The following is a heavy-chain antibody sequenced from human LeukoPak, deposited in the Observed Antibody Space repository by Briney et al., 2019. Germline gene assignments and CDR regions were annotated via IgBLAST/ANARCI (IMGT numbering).Heavy chain of an antibody. D-gene: IGHD3-16*02. CDR2: ISDSGGST. Sequence: GGSLRLSCAASGFTFDSYGMSWVRQAPGKGLEWVSGISDSGGSTYYADSVEGRFTISRDNSKNTLYLQMNSLRADDTAVYYCARDPRKIGGYLDYWGQGTLVTVSS. CDR3: ARDPRKIGGYLDY. V-gene: IGHV3-23*01. J-gene: IGHJ4*02. CDR1: GFTFDSYG.